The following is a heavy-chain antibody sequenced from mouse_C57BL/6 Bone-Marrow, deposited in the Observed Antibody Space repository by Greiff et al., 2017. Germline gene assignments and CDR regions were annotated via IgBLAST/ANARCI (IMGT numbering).Heavy chain of an antibody. CDR3: ASYDSNYAWFAY. Sequence: LVESGAELVKPGASVKLSCTASGFNIKDYYMHWVKQRTEQGLEWIGRIDPEDGETKYAPKFQGEATITADTSSNTAYLQLSSLTSEDTAVYYCASYDSNYAWFAYWGQGTLVTVSA. J-gene: IGHJ3*01. CDR1: GFNIKDYY. V-gene: IGHV14-2*01. CDR2: IDPEDGET. D-gene: IGHD2-5*01.